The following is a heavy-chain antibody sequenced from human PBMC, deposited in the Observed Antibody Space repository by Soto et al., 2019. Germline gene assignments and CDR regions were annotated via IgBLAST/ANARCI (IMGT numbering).Heavy chain of an antibody. CDR2: ISSSSSTI. CDR3: AREGGWGSRSKYGMDV. Sequence: GGSLRLSCAASGFTFSSYSMNWVRQAPGKGLEWVSYISSSSSTIYYADSVKGRFTISRDNAKNSLYLQMNSLRDEDTAVYYCAREGGWGSRSKYGMDVWGQGTTVTVSS. CDR1: GFTFSSYS. J-gene: IGHJ6*02. D-gene: IGHD2-2*01. V-gene: IGHV3-48*02.